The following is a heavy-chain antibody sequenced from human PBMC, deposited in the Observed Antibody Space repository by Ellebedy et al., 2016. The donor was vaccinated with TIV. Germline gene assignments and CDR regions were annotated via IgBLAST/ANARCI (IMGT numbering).Heavy chain of an antibody. D-gene: IGHD3-22*01. CDR2: IYSGGTT. Sequence: GGSLRLSCAASGFTFTNYAMSWVRQAPGKGLEWVSVIYSGGTTYYADSVRGRFTISRDSSKNTLYLQMNSLRAEDTAVYYCAREGVVVIAIDYWGQGTLVTVSS. V-gene: IGHV3-66*01. J-gene: IGHJ4*02. CDR1: GFTFTNYA. CDR3: AREGVVVIAIDY.